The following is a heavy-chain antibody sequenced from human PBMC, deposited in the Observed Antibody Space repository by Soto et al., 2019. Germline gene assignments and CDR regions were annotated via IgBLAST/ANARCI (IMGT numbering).Heavy chain of an antibody. J-gene: IGHJ4*02. CDR3: ARDRGYVDTATLGIHYFDY. D-gene: IGHD5-18*01. CDR1: GGSISSCGYY. CDR2: IYYSGST. Sequence: QVQLQESGPGLVKPSQTLSLTCTVSGGSISSCGYYWSWIRQHPGKGLEWIGYIYYSGSTYYNPSIKSRVTISVDTYKNQCSLKLSSVTAADTAVYYCARDRGYVDTATLGIHYFDYWGQGTLVTVSS. V-gene: IGHV4-31*03.